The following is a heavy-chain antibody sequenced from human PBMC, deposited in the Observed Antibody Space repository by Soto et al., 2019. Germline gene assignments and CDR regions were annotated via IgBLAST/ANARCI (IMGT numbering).Heavy chain of an antibody. Sequence: QVQLVQSGAEVKKPGSSVKVSCKASGGTFSNYALTWVRQAPGQGLEWMGGIIPIFGTPNYAQKFRGRVTSTADESXXTXYMXLSSLRSEDTAVYYCARGVTIFGVVTTYYYYGMDAWGQGTTVTVSS. D-gene: IGHD3-3*01. CDR1: GGTFSNYA. CDR2: IIPIFGTP. J-gene: IGHJ6*02. V-gene: IGHV1-69*12. CDR3: ARGVTIFGVVTTYYYYGMDA.